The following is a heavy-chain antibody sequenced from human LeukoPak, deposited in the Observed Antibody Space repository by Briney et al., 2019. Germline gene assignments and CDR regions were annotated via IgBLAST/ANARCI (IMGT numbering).Heavy chain of an antibody. CDR3: ASGGSYYYFDY. D-gene: IGHD1-26*01. V-gene: IGHV3-23*01. J-gene: IGHJ4*02. Sequence: QAGGSLRLSCAASGYTFSSFTLSWVRQAPGKGLEWVSVISASGGSAYYVDSVKGRFTMSRDNSKNTLYLQMNSLRAEDTAVYYCASGGSYYYFDYWGQGTLVTVSS. CDR1: GYTFSSFT. CDR2: ISASGGSA.